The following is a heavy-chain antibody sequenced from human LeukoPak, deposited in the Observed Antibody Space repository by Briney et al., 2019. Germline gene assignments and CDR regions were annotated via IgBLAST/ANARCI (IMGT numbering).Heavy chain of an antibody. CDR2: IYSGGST. Sequence: PGGSLRLSCAASGFTVSSNYMSWVRQAPGKGLEWVSIIYSGGSTYYADSVKGRFTISRDNSKNTLFLQMNSLRAEDTAVYYCARGGIYDSSGYWGQGTLVTVSS. CDR3: ARGGIYDSSGY. CDR1: GFTVSSNY. V-gene: IGHV3-53*01. D-gene: IGHD3-22*01. J-gene: IGHJ4*02.